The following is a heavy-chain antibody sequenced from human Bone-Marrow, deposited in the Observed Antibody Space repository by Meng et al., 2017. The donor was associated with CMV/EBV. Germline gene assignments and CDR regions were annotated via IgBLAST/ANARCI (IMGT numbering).Heavy chain of an antibody. D-gene: IGHD3/OR15-3a*01. Sequence: ASVKVSCKADGYTFPLYYIHWVRQAPGQGLEWMGWINPNTGGTNSAQIFQGRVTMTGDTSTSTAYLELSRLTSDDTALYYCARERGLGFRGLNDALDIWGQGTMVTVPS. CDR2: INPNTGGT. CDR3: ARERGLGFRGLNDALDI. J-gene: IGHJ3*02. CDR1: GYTFPLYY. V-gene: IGHV1-2*02.